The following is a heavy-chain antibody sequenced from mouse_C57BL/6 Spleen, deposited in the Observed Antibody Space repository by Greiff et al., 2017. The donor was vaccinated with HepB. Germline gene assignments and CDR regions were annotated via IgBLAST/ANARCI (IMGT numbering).Heavy chain of an antibody. CDR1: GYTFTSYW. J-gene: IGHJ2*01. D-gene: IGHD2-5*01. Sequence: QVQLKQPGAELVKPGASVKLSCKASGYTFTSYWMHWVKQRPGQGLEWIGMIHPNSGSTNYNEKFKSKATLTLDKSSSTAYMQLSSLTSEDSAVYYCARGAYYSNYDYFDYWGQGTTLTVSS. CDR2: IHPNSGST. CDR3: ARGAYYSNYDYFDY. V-gene: IGHV1-64*01.